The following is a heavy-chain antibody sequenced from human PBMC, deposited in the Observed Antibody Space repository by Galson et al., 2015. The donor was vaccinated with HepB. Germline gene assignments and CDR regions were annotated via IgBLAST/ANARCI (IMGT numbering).Heavy chain of an antibody. V-gene: IGHV3-48*02. CDR2: ISSSSSTI. J-gene: IGHJ4*02. D-gene: IGHD3-10*01. Sequence: SLRLSCAASGFTFSSYSMNWVRQAPGKGLEWVSYISSSSSTIYYADSVKGRFTISRDNAKNSLYLQMNSLRDEDTAVYYCARDHPKYYYGSGSPTFDYWGQGTLVTVSS. CDR3: ARDHPKYYYGSGSPTFDY. CDR1: GFTFSSYS.